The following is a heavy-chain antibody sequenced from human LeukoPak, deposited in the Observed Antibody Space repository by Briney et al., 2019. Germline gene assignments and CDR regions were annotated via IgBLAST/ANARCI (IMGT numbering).Heavy chain of an antibody. CDR1: GYTFTSYA. CDR2: INAGNGNT. D-gene: IGHD6-13*01. J-gene: IGHJ3*02. CDR3: AMRTAAADAFDI. Sequence: ASVKVSCKASGYTFTSYAMHWVRQAPGQRLEWMGWINAGNGNTKYSQKFQGRVTITRDTSASTAYMELSSLRSEDTAVYYCAMRTAAADAFDIWGQGTMVTVSS. V-gene: IGHV1-3*01.